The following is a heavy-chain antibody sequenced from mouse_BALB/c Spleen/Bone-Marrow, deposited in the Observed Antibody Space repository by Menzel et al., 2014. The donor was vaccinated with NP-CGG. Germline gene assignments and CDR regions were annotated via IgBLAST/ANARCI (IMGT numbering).Heavy chain of an antibody. CDR1: GFTFSSYD. V-gene: IGHV5-6-3*01. J-gene: IGHJ3*01. CDR2: IXTNXXTT. Sequence: EVQLVESGGVLVQPGGSLKLSCAASGFTFSSYDMSXVRQTPDKRXXXVATIXTNXXTTYYPDSVKGRLTISRDNAKSTLYLQXSSLKSADTXXXXXXXXXXDXFAYWGXXTLVTVSA. CDR3: XXXXXDXFAY.